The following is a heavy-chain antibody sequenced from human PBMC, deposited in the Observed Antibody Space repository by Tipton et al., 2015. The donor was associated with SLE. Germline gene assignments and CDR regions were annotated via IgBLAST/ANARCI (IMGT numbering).Heavy chain of an antibody. CDR3: TKDDHYGDNAPRYFGL. CDR2: IWYDGSNK. D-gene: IGHD4-17*01. CDR1: GFTFSSYG. Sequence: RSLRLSCAASGFTFSSYGMHWVRQAPGKGLEWVAVIWYDGSNKYYVDSVKGRFTISRDNSKNTLYLQMNSLRAEDTAVYYCTKDDHYGDNAPRYFGLWGRGTLVTVSS. V-gene: IGHV3-30*18. J-gene: IGHJ2*01.